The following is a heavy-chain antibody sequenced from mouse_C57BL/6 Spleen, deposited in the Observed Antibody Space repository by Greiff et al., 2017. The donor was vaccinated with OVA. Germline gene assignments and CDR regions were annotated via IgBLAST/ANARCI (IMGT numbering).Heavy chain of an antibody. Sequence: EVKLLESGAELVRPGASVKLSCTASGFNIKDDYMHWVKQRPEQGLEWIGWIDPENGDTEYASKFQGKATITADTSSNTAYLQLSSLTAEDTAVYYCTRGYGAYWGQGTLVTVSA. CDR2: IDPENGDT. J-gene: IGHJ3*01. D-gene: IGHD3-2*02. CDR1: GFNIKDDY. V-gene: IGHV14-4*01. CDR3: TRGYGAY.